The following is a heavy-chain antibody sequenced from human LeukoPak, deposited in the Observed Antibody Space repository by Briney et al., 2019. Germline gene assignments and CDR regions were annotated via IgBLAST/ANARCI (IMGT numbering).Heavy chain of an antibody. CDR3: ARGDYIRGNIHYNAECFQH. Sequence: PSETLSLACTVSNGSISSYYWSWIRQPPRKRPEWIGYIDYSGNTHFNPSLRSRSTMSLDTSMRQFFLRLSSVTAADSAVYFCARGDYIRGNIHYNAECFQHWGQGIPVTVSS. J-gene: IGHJ1*01. V-gene: IGHV4-59*01. D-gene: IGHD3-16*01. CDR1: NGSISSYY. CDR2: IDYSGNT.